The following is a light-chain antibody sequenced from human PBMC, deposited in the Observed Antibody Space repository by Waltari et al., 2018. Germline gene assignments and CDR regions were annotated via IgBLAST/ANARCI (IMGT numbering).Light chain of an antibody. CDR2: DAS. CDR1: QSISSR. J-gene: IGKJ1*01. CDR3: QQYNSYRT. V-gene: IGKV1-5*01. Sequence: DIQMTQSPSTLSASVGHRVTITCRASQSISSRLAWYQQKPGKAPKLLIYDASSLESGVPSRFSGSGSGTEFTLTISSLQPDDFATYYCQQYNSYRTFGQGTKVEIK.